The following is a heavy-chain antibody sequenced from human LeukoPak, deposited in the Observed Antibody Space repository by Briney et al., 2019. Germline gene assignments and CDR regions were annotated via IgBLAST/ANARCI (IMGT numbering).Heavy chain of an antibody. J-gene: IGHJ6*04. CDR2: ISTSSSYI. V-gene: IGHV3-21*01. D-gene: IGHD3-10*02. CDR3: AELGITMIGGV. CDR1: GFTFSSYS. Sequence: GGSLRLSCAASGFTFSSYSMHWVRQAPGKGLEWVSSISTSSSYIYYADSVKGRFTISRDNAKNSLYLQMNSLRAEDTAVYYCAELGITMIGGVWGKGTTVTISS.